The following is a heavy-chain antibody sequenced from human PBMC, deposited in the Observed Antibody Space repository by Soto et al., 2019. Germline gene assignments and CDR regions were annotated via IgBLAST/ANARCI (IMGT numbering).Heavy chain of an antibody. J-gene: IGHJ4*02. V-gene: IGHV4-39*01. Sequence: SEALSLTCIVSGESISSSSYYWGWIRHPPGKGLEWIGSIYYIGRTYYNPSFKSRVTISIDTSKNQFSLKLSSVTATDTAVYYCARQRTTVVTQAYFDQWGQGAMVTV. CDR2: IYYIGRT. CDR1: GESISSSSYY. D-gene: IGHD2-21*02. CDR3: ARQRTTVVTQAYFDQ.